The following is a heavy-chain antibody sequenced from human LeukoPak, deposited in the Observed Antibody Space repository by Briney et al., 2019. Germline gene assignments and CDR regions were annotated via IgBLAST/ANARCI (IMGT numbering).Heavy chain of an antibody. CDR3: ARAYYYSSSGDDY. Sequence: PGGSLRLSCAASGFTFSSYWMHWVRQAPGKGLVWVSRISSDGSSTTYADSVEGRFTISRDNAKNTLYLQLNSLRAEDTAVYYCARAYYYSSSGDDYWGQGTLVTVSS. J-gene: IGHJ4*02. CDR1: GFTFSSYW. CDR2: ISSDGSST. V-gene: IGHV3-74*01. D-gene: IGHD3-22*01.